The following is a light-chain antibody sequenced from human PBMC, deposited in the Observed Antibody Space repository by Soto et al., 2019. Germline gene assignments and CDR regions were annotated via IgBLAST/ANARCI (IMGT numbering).Light chain of an antibody. J-gene: IGKJ3*01. V-gene: IGKV1-12*01. CDR1: QGLSSW. CDR2: GAS. CDR3: QQANSFQFT. Sequence: DIQMTQSPSSVSASVGDRVTITCRASQGLSSWLAWYQQKPGKAPKLLIYGASNLQSGVPSRFSGSGSGTDFTLTISSLQPEDFATYFCQQANSFQFTFGPGTKVDI.